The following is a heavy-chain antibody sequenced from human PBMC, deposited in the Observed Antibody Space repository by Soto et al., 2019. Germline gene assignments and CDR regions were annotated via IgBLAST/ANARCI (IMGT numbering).Heavy chain of an antibody. CDR2: INHSGST. V-gene: IGHV4-34*01. J-gene: IGHJ6*02. CDR3: TRGWGRYESVWGTPYYYYYGMDV. Sequence: SETLSLTCAVHGGSFSTYYWSWIRQPPGKGLEWIGEINHSGSTNYNPSLKGRVSISVDTSKNQFSLKVTSVTAADTAAYYCTRGWGRYESVWGTPYYYYYGMDVWGQGTTVTVS. CDR1: GGSFSTYY. D-gene: IGHD3-16*01.